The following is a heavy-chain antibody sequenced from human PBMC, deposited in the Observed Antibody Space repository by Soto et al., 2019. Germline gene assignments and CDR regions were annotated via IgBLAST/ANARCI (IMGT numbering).Heavy chain of an antibody. J-gene: IGHJ4*02. CDR2: IYYSGST. D-gene: IGHD5-12*01. CDR3: AKDSRGGYSGYDYGFDY. Sequence: PSETLSLTCTVSGGSISSYYWSWIRQPPGKGLEWIGYIYYSGSTNYNPSLKSRVTISVDTSKNQFSLKLSSVTAADTAVYYCAKDSRGGYSGYDYGFDYWGQGTLVTVSS. V-gene: IGHV4-59*01. CDR1: GGSISSYY.